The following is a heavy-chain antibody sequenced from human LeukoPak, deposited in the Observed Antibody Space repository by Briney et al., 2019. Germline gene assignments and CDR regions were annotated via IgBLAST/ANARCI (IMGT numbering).Heavy chain of an antibody. V-gene: IGHV4-4*07. CDR1: GGSISSYY. CDR3: ARIHSSSFYYYYYMDV. J-gene: IGHJ6*03. CDR2: IYTSGST. D-gene: IGHD6-6*01. Sequence: SETLSLTCTVSGGSISSYYWSWIRQPAGKGLEWIGRIYTSGSTNYNPSLKSRVTISVDTSKNQFSLKLSSVTAADTAVYYCARIHSSSFYYYYYMDVWGKGTTVTVSS.